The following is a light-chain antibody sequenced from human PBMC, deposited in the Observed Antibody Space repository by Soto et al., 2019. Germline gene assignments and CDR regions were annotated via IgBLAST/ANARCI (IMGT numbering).Light chain of an antibody. CDR3: SSYAGSNNFGYYV. Sequence: QSALTQPPSASGSPGQSVTISCTGTSSDVGGYNYVSWYQQHPGKAPKLMIYEVSKRPSGVPDRFSGSKSGNTASLTVSGLQAEDEADYYCSSYAGSNNFGYYVFGTGTKLTVL. CDR1: SSDVGGYNY. CDR2: EVS. J-gene: IGLJ1*01. V-gene: IGLV2-8*01.